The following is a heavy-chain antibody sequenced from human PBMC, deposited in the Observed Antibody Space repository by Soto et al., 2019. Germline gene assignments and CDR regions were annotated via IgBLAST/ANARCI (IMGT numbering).Heavy chain of an antibody. J-gene: IGHJ4*02. V-gene: IGHV1-18*01. D-gene: IGHD4-17*01. CDR2: ISGYKGKT. CDR3: ARRYGDPSSSAGFDY. Sequence: QVQLVQSGADVKEPGASVRVSCKASGYIFTSYSLSWVRQVPGQGLEWMGWISGYKGKTNYAQKLQGRVTVTTDTSTNTVYMELRSLRSDDTAVYYCARRYGDPSSSAGFDYWGQGTLVTVSS. CDR1: GYIFTSYS.